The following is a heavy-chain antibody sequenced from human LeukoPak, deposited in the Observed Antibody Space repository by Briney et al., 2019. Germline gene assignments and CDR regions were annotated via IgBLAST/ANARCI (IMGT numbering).Heavy chain of an antibody. Sequence: GGSLRLSCAASEFTFRNYALHWVRQAPGKGLQWVAVISYDGNTIHYADSVKGRFIISRDTSKNTLYLQMNSLRAEDTAVYYCARSGGLQKFDYWGQGTLVTVSS. J-gene: IGHJ4*02. CDR2: ISYDGNTI. CDR1: EFTFRNYA. V-gene: IGHV3-30-3*01. D-gene: IGHD4-11*01. CDR3: ARSGGLQKFDY.